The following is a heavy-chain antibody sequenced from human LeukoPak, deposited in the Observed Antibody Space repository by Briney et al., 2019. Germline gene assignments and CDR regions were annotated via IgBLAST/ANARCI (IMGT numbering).Heavy chain of an antibody. CDR1: GFTFSSYA. CDR2: ISGSGGST. J-gene: IGHJ4*02. CDR3: AKAFLEGAAGTFSLDY. Sequence: PGGSLRHSCAASGFTFSSYAMSWVRQAPGKGLEWVSAISGSGGSTYYADSVKGRFTISRDNSKNTLYLQMNSLRAEDTAVYYCAKAFLEGAAGTFSLDYWGQGTLVTVSS. V-gene: IGHV3-23*01. D-gene: IGHD6-13*01.